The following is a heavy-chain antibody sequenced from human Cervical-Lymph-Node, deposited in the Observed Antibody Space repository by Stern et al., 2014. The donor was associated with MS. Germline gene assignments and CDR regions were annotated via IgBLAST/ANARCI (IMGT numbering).Heavy chain of an antibody. D-gene: IGHD7-27*01. V-gene: IGHV3-11*01. CDR2: ISLSGSAI. CDR3: ARGFNWGSAFDI. Sequence: VQLVESGGGLVKPGGSLRLSCTASGFTFSDYYMHWIRQAPGKGLEWLSYISLSGSAIDYADSVKGRFTISSDNAVNSLYLQMNSLRAEDTAVYFCARGFNWGSAFDIWGQGTMVTVSS. CDR1: GFTFSDYY. J-gene: IGHJ3*02.